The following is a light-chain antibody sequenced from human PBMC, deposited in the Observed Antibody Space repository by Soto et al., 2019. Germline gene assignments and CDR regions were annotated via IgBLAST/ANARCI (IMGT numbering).Light chain of an antibody. V-gene: IGKV3-15*01. J-gene: IGKJ1*01. CDR2: GAS. CDR3: QQYNNWPRST. CDR1: QSVSSN. Sequence: EIVMTQSPATLSVSPGERATLSCRASQSVSSNLAWYQQKPGQAPRLLIYGASTRATGIPARFSGSGSGTEFTLTISSLQSEDFVVYYCQQYNNWPRSTFGQGTKVDIK.